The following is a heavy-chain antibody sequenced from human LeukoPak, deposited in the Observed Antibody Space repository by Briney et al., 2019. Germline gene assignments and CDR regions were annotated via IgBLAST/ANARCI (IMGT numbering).Heavy chain of an antibody. D-gene: IGHD6-13*01. CDR1: GYSFTGYW. CDR3: ARCRVSSRSAFDI. J-gene: IGHJ3*02. CDR2: IYPGDSDT. V-gene: IGHV5-51*01. Sequence: GESLKISCKGSGYSFTGYWIGWVRQMPGKGLEWMGIIYPGDSDTRYSPSFQGQVTISADKSISTAYLQWSSLKASDTAMYYCARCRVSSRSAFDIWGQGAMVTVSS.